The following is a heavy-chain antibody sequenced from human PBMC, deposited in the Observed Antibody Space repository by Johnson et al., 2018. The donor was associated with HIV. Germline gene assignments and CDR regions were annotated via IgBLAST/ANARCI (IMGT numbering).Heavy chain of an antibody. CDR2: ISYDGSNK. CDR1: GFTFSSYA. Sequence: QVQLVESGGGLVKPGGSLRLSCAASGFTFSSYAMHWVRQAPGKGLEWVAVISYDGSNKYYADSVKGRFTISRDNAKTSLSLEMNNLRPEDTAIYYCARQRGAFKFWGQGTMVTVSS. J-gene: IGHJ3*01. CDR3: ARQRGAFKF. V-gene: IGHV3-30-3*01.